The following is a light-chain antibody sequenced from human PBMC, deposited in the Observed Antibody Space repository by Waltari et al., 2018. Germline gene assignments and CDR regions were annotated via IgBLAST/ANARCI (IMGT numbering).Light chain of an antibody. CDR1: SSDVGAYNY. V-gene: IGLV2-14*01. CDR2: EVS. Sequence: QSALTQPASVSGSPGQSITISCTGTSSDVGAYNYVSWYQQHPGKAPKPMISEVSNRPSGASNRFSGSKSGNTASLTISGLQAEDEADYYCSSYTTSSTYVFGTGTKVTVL. CDR3: SSYTTSSTYV. J-gene: IGLJ1*01.